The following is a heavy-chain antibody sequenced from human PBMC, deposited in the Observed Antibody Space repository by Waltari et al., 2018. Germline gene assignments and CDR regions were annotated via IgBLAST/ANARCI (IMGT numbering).Heavy chain of an antibody. CDR3: AREADDILTGYSPSAAFDI. CDR1: GYTFTSYA. CDR2: IKTNTGNQ. Sequence: QVQLVQSGSELKKPGASVKVSCKASGYTFTSYAMNWVRQAPGPGLEWMGWIKTNTGNQTYAKGFTGRLVCSLDTSVSTAYLQISSLKAEDTAVYYCAREADDILTGYSPSAAFDIWGQGTMVTVSS. V-gene: IGHV7-4-1*02. J-gene: IGHJ3*02. D-gene: IGHD3-9*01.